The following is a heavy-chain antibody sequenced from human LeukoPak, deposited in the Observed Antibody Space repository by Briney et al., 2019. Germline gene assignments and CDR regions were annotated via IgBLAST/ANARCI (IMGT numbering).Heavy chain of an antibody. D-gene: IGHD2-21*02. J-gene: IGHJ4*02. V-gene: IGHV3-30-3*01. Sequence: GGSPRLSCAASGFTFSDYAMHWVRQAPGKGLEWVAVISYDGSNKYYADSVKGRFTISRDNSKNTLYLQMNSLKADDTAAYYCARDQSPTVVTPERYWGQGTLVTVSS. CDR1: GFTFSDYA. CDR3: ARDQSPTVVTPERY. CDR2: ISYDGSNK.